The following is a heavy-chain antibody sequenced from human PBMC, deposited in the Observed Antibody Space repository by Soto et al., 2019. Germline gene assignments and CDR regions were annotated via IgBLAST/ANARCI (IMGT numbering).Heavy chain of an antibody. J-gene: IGHJ4*02. CDR2: ISSSSTNI. V-gene: IGHV3-48*01. CDR1: GFTSSTYS. D-gene: IGHD6-13*01. Sequence: PGGSLRLSCVASGFTSSTYSMNWVRQAPGKGLEWISYISSSSTNIYYADSVKGRFTISRDNAKNSLYLQMNSLRTEDTAVYFCANLFGSSWESDYWGQGTLVTVSS. CDR3: ANLFGSSWESDY.